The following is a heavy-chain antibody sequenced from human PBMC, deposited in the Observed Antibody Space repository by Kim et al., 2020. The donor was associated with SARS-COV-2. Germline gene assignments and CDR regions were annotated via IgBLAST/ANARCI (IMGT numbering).Heavy chain of an antibody. Sequence: SVKVSCKASGGTFSSYAISWVRQAPGQGLEWMGGIIPIFGTANYAQKFQGRVTIIADESTSTAYMELSSLRSEDTAVYYCALGVEMATIFYYWGQGTLVTVSS. CDR3: ALGVEMATIFYY. CDR1: GGTFSSYA. CDR2: IIPIFGTA. D-gene: IGHD2-21*01. V-gene: IGHV1-69*13. J-gene: IGHJ4*02.